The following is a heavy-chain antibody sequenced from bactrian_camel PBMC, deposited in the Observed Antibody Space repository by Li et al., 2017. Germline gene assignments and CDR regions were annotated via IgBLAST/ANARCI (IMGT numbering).Heavy chain of an antibody. CDR3: VTDEQLPTNY. J-gene: IGHJ4*01. CDR2: IYSASDGDN. V-gene: IGHV3S6*01. Sequence: VQLVESGGGSVQAGGSLRLSCTVSGYPYSAYCMAWFRQAPGKGLEWVSSIYSASDGDNTYADSVKGRFTISRDNAKNTVTLQMDSLKSEDTGLYFCVTDEQLPTNYWGQGTQVTVS. CDR1: GYPYSAYC.